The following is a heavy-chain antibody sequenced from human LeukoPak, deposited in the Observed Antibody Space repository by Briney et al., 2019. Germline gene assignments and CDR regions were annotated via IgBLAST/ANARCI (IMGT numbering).Heavy chain of an antibody. D-gene: IGHD3-22*01. CDR1: GDSW. Sequence: GGSLRLSCEGSGDSWMHWVRQVPGKGLVWVSRIKTDGSSTSYADSVKGRFTISRDNSKNTLYLQMNSLRAEDTAVYYCAKYGLGDYYYDSSGYFDYWGQGTLVTVSS. CDR3: AKYGLGDYYYDSSGYFDY. V-gene: IGHV3-74*01. CDR2: IKTDGSST. J-gene: IGHJ4*02.